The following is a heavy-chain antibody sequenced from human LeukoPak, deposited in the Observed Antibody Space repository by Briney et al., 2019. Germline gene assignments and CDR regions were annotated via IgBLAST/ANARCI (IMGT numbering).Heavy chain of an antibody. V-gene: IGHV3-23*01. D-gene: IGHD6-19*01. J-gene: IGHJ6*03. CDR2: ISGSGGST. Sequence: GGSLRLSCAASGFTFSSYAMSWVRQAPGKGLEWVSAISGSGGSTYYADSVKGRFTISRDNSKNTLYLQMNSLRAEDTAVYYCAKGSGWYVGGYYYYMDVWGKGTTVTVSS. CDR1: GFTFSSYA. CDR3: AKGSGWYVGGYYYYMDV.